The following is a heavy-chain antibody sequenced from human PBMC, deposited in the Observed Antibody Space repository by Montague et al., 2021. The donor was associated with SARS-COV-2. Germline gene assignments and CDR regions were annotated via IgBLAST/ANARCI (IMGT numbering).Heavy chain of an antibody. CDR1: GGSISSYY. V-gene: IGHV4-59*13. Sequence: SETLSLICTVSGGSISSYYWSWIRQPPGKGLEWIGYMCYSGSTNYNPSLKSRVALSVDTSKNQFSLKLSSVTAADTAVYYCARDFDYWGQGTLVTVSS. J-gene: IGHJ4*02. CDR3: ARDFDY. CDR2: MCYSGST.